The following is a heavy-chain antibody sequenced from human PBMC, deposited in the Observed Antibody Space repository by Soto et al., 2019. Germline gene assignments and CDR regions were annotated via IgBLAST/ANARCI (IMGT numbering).Heavy chain of an antibody. V-gene: IGHV1-18*01. D-gene: IGHD1-1*01. CDR1: GYTFTSYG. Sequence: QVHLVQSGAEVKKPGASVKVSCKASGYTFTSYGITWVRQAPGQGLEWMGWISAHSGNTDYAQKLQGRVIVTRDTSSIPAYMELRSLRSDYTAVYYCARGRYGDYWGQGALVTVSS. J-gene: IGHJ4*02. CDR3: ARGRYGDY. CDR2: ISAHSGNT.